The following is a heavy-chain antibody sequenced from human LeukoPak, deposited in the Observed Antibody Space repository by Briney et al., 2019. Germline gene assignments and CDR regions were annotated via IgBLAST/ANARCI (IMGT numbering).Heavy chain of an antibody. CDR3: ASGQQWLDD. J-gene: IGHJ4*02. Sequence: GSLRLSCAASGFTFSNYAMHWVRQAPGKGLEWVTVISYDGNNKYYADSVKGRFTISRDNPKNTVYLQMNSLRAEDTAVYYCASGQQWLDDWGQGTLVTVSS. CDR2: ISYDGNNK. V-gene: IGHV3-30-3*01. CDR1: GFTFSNYA. D-gene: IGHD6-19*01.